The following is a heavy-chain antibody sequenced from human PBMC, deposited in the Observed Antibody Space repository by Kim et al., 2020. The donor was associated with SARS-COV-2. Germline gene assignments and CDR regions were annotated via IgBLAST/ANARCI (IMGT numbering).Heavy chain of an antibody. Sequence: SETLSLTCAVYGGSFNNYYWTWIRQAPGKGLEWIGEINDAGSTNYNPSLQSRVSILVDTSKNQFSLKVNSVIAADTAVYYCARNPGREIRQYDYWGQGTLVTVFS. D-gene: IGHD4-4*01. CDR1: GGSFNNYY. CDR2: INDAGST. J-gene: IGHJ4*02. V-gene: IGHV4-34*01. CDR3: ARNPGREIRQYDY.